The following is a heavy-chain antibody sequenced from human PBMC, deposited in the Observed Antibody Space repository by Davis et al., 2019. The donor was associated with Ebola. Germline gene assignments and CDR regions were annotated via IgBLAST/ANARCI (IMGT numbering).Heavy chain of an antibody. V-gene: IGHV3-23*01. CDR2: ISGSGGST. D-gene: IGHD3-3*01. J-gene: IGHJ6*04. CDR3: AKGSVTIFGVASDYYGMDI. CDR1: EFTFSGYA. Sequence: GESLKISCAASEFTFSGYAMSWVRQAPGKGLEWVSAISGSGGSTYYADSVKGRFTISRDNAKNSLYLQMNSLRAEDTAVYYCAKGSVTIFGVASDYYGMDIWGKGTTVTVSS.